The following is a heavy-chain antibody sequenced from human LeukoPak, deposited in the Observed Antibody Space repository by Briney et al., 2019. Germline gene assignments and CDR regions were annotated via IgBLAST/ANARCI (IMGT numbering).Heavy chain of an antibody. D-gene: IGHD1-26*01. CDR2: ISGDGVYI. V-gene: IGHV3-23*01. J-gene: IGHJ4*02. Sequence: GGSLRLSCAASGFTFNRNAISWVRQAPGKGLKWVAAISGDGVYIYYADSVRGRFTISRDNSRTALYLQMNNLTDEDTDLYYCVKNLGQGADYDSWGQGPLVTVSS. CDR1: GFTFNRNA. CDR3: VKNLGQGADYDS.